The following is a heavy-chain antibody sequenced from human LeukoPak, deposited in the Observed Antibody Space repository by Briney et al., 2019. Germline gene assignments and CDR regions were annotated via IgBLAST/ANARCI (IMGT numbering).Heavy chain of an antibody. CDR1: GVSIGSYC. D-gene: IGHD2-2*01. Sequence: SETLSLTCTVSGVSIGSYCWSWIRQPPGKGLEWLGYIYNAGTTNYSPSLQSRLNITVDTSKNQFFLKLSSVTAADTAVYYCARHERDTSWYYFDYWGQGTLVTVSS. V-gene: IGHV4-59*08. J-gene: IGHJ4*02. CDR2: IYNAGTT. CDR3: ARHERDTSWYYFDY.